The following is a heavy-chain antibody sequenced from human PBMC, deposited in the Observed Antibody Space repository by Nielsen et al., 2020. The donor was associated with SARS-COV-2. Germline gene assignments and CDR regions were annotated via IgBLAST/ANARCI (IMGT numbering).Heavy chain of an antibody. V-gene: IGHV3-33*01. D-gene: IGHD3-3*01. CDR3: ARGQGVTIFGPYTHYGMDV. CDR2: IWYDGSNK. CDR1: GFTFSSYG. Sequence: GGSLRLSCEASGFTFSSYGMHWVRQAPGKGLEWVAVIWYDGSNKYYADSVKGRFTISRDNAKNSLYLQMNSLRAEDTAVYYCARGQGVTIFGPYTHYGMDVWGQGTTVTVSS. J-gene: IGHJ6*02.